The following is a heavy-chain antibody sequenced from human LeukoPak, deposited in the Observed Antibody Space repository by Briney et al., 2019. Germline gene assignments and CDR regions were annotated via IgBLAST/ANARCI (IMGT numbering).Heavy chain of an antibody. Sequence: GGSLRLSCAASGFTFSSYAMHWVRQAPGKGLEWVAVISYDGSNKYYADSVKGRFTISRDNSKNTLYLQMNSLRAEDTAVYYCAKDDYCSSTSCYRGEAFDIWGQGTMVTVSS. CDR2: ISYDGSNK. CDR3: AKDDYCSSTSCYRGEAFDI. D-gene: IGHD2-2*01. V-gene: IGHV3-30-3*01. J-gene: IGHJ3*02. CDR1: GFTFSSYA.